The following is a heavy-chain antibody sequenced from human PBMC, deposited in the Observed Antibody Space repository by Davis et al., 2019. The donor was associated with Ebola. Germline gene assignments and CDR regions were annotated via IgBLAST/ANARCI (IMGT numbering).Heavy chain of an antibody. CDR3: ARGPDGGYYGMDV. D-gene: IGHD3-10*01. J-gene: IGHJ6*02. CDR2: INAGNDNT. Sequence: AASVKVSCKASGYTFTSYAMHWVRQAPGQRLEWMGWINAGNDNTKYSQKFQGRVTITRDTSASTAYMELSSLRSEDTAVYYCARGPDGGYYGMDVWGQGTTVTVSS. V-gene: IGHV1-3*01. CDR1: GYTFTSYA.